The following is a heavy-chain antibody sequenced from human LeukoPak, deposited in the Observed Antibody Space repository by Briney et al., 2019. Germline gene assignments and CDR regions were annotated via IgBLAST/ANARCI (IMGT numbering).Heavy chain of an antibody. CDR2: IYYSGST. CDR1: GGSISSYY. Sequence: SETLSLTCTVSGGSISSYYWSWIRQPPGKGLEWIGYIYYSGSTNYNPSLKSRVTISLDTSKNQFSLRLTSVTAADTAVYYCARQTGSGLFILPGGQGTLVTVSS. D-gene: IGHD3/OR15-3a*01. V-gene: IGHV4-59*08. CDR3: ARQTGSGLFILP. J-gene: IGHJ4*02.